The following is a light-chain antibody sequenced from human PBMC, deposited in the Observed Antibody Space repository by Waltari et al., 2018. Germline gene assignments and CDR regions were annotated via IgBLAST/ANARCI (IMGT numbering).Light chain of an antibody. CDR1: DSDVGAYDF. CDR3: SSYTTSSAPGV. Sequence: QSALTQPASVSGSPGQSITISCSGTDSDVGAYDFVSWYQQHPGKAPHLIIYEVSNRPSGSSNRFSASKPGNTASLTISGLQAEDEADYYCSSYTTSSAPGVFGTGTRVTVL. J-gene: IGLJ1*01. CDR2: EVS. V-gene: IGLV2-14*01.